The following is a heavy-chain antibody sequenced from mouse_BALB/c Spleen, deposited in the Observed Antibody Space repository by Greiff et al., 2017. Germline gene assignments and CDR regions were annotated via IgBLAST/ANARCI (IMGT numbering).Heavy chain of an antibody. CDR3: ARGYGNYGAMDY. Sequence: EVMLVESGGGLVKPGGSLKLSCAASGFTFSSYAMSWVRQTPEKRLEWVASISSGGSTYYPDSVKGRFTISRDNARNILYLQMSSLRSEDTAMYYGARGYGNYGAMDYWGQGTSVTVSS. V-gene: IGHV5-6-5*01. CDR1: GFTFSSYA. D-gene: IGHD2-1*01. J-gene: IGHJ4*01. CDR2: ISSGGST.